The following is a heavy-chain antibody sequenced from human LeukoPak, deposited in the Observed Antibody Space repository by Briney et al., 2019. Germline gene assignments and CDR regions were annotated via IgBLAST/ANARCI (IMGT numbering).Heavy chain of an antibody. V-gene: IGHV3-21*01. CDR3: ASLKSLDQ. Sequence: GGSLRLSCAASGFTFSNYGLNWVRQAPGKGLEWVSSISTTGTYMYYADSVKGRFTISRDNAKNSLYLQMNSLTAEDTAVYYCASLKSLDQWGQGTLVTVSS. CDR1: GFTFSNYG. CDR2: ISTTGTYM. J-gene: IGHJ5*02.